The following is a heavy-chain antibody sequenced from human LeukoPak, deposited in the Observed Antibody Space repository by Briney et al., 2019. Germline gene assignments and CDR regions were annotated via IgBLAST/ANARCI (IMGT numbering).Heavy chain of an antibody. CDR3: ARAPMGAAALY. V-gene: IGHV1-8*01. Sequence: ASVKVSCKASGYTFTSYDINWARQATGQGLEWMGWMNPNSGNTGYAQKFQGRVTMTEDTSTDTAYMELSSLRSDDTAFYYCARAPMGAAALYWGQGTLVTVSS. CDR1: GYTFTSYD. J-gene: IGHJ4*02. D-gene: IGHD6-13*01. CDR2: MNPNSGNT.